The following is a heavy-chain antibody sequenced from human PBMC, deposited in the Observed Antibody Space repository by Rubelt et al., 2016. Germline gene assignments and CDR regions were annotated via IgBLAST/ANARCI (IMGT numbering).Heavy chain of an antibody. V-gene: IGHV3-33*06. CDR2: IWYDGSNK. D-gene: IGHD1-7*01. CDR1: FSSFA. CDR3: AKDDWLIGTYAFDH. Sequence: FSSFAMHWVRQAPGKGLEWVAVIWYDGSNKYYADSVKGRFTISRDNSKNTLYLQMNSLRAEDTAVYYCAKDDWLIGTYAFDHWGQGTLVTVSS. J-gene: IGHJ4*02.